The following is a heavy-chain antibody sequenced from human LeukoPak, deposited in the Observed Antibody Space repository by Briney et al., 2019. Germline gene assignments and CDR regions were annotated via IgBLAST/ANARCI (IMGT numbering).Heavy chain of an antibody. Sequence: GGSLRLSCAASGFTFGDYGLHWVRQAPGKGLEWVAVIWYDGNNKYYADSVKGRFTISRDTSKNTLYLQMNSLRAEDTAVYYCATRGYCSGTSCYAPQPWGQGTLVTVSS. V-gene: IGHV3-33*01. J-gene: IGHJ5*02. D-gene: IGHD2-2*01. CDR2: IWYDGNNK. CDR1: GFTFGDYG. CDR3: ATRGYCSGTSCYAPQP.